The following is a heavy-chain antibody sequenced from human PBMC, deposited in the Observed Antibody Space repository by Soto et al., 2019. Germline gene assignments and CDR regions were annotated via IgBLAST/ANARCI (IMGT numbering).Heavy chain of an antibody. J-gene: IGHJ6*02. CDR1: GGSFSGYY. CDR2: INHSGST. CDR3: ARGGFRRGYSELGYYGMDV. V-gene: IGHV4-34*01. Sequence: QVQLQQWGAGLLKPSETLSLTCAVYGGSFSGYYWSWIRQPPGKGLEWIGEINHSGSTNYNPSLKSRDTISVDPAKNQFSLKLSSVTAADTAVYYCARGGFRRGYSELGYYGMDVWGQGTTVTVSS. D-gene: IGHD5-18*01.